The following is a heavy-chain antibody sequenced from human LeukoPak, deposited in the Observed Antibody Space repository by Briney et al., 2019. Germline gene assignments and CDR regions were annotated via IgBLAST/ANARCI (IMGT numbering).Heavy chain of an antibody. CDR1: GYSISGGYY. CDR2: IFQSVST. CDR3: ARNNSNGFDF. Sequence: PSETLSLTCTVSGYSISGGYYWGWIRQPPGKGLEWIGTIFQSVSTYYNPSLKSRVTTSVDTSKNQFSLKLSSVTAADTAVYYCARNNSNGFDFWSQGTLVTVSP. D-gene: IGHD6-19*01. V-gene: IGHV4-38-2*02. J-gene: IGHJ4*02.